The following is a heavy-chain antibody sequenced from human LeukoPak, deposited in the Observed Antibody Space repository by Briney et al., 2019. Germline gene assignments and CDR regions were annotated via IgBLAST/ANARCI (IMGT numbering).Heavy chain of an antibody. D-gene: IGHD6-13*01. CDR3: ARVRLPGIAAAGTWWFDP. Sequence: GASVKVSCKASGYTFTGYYMHWARQAPGQGLEWMGWISAYNGNTNYAQKLQGRVTMTTDTSTSTAYMELRSLRSDDTAVYYCARVRLPGIAAAGTWWFDPWGQGTLVTVSS. J-gene: IGHJ5*02. CDR1: GYTFTGYY. V-gene: IGHV1-18*04. CDR2: ISAYNGNT.